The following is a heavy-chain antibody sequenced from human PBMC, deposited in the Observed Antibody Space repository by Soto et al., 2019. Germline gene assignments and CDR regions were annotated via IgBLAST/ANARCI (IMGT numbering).Heavy chain of an antibody. CDR2: INPNSGGT. D-gene: IGHD3-16*02. CDR3: ARDRARLGELSPANYYYYGMDV. J-gene: IGHJ6*02. Sequence: QVQLVQSGAEVKKPGASVKVSCKASGYTFTGYYMHWVRQAPGQGLEWMGWINPNSGGTNYAQKFQGWVTMTRDTSISTAYMAPSRLRSDDTAVYYCARDRARLGELSPANYYYYGMDVWGQGTTVTVSS. V-gene: IGHV1-2*04. CDR1: GYTFTGYY.